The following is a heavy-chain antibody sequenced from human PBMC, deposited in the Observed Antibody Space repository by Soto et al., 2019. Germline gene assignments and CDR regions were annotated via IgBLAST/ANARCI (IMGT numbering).Heavy chain of an antibody. D-gene: IGHD3-9*01. CDR3: VRDLGRYFRSGYMDL. Sequence: EVHLVESGGGLVNPGGSLRLSCTASGLAFNTYSMNWVRQAPGKGLEWVSSINEDSTYIYYSDSLRGRITISRDNAKDSLFLQMNSLRPDDTAVYYCVRDLGRYFRSGYMDLWGDGAAVTVSS. CDR1: GLAFNTYS. J-gene: IGHJ6*02. V-gene: IGHV3-21*01. CDR2: INEDSTYI.